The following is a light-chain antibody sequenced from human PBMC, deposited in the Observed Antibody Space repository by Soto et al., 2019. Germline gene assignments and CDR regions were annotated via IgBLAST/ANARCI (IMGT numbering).Light chain of an antibody. CDR2: AAS. Sequence: IQLAQSPSSLSASVGDRVTITCRASQGISSYLAWYQKKPGKDPKLLIYAASTLQSGVPSRYSGSGSGTDFNLTISRLQTEDFATYECQQLNSYTITFGQGTRLEIK. CDR3: QQLNSYTIT. J-gene: IGKJ5*01. CDR1: QGISSY. V-gene: IGKV1-9*01.